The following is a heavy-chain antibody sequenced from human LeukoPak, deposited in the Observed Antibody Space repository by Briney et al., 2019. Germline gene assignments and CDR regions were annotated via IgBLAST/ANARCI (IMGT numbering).Heavy chain of an antibody. CDR3: AREGDYYCSGGSCYDC. CDR2: INDNAGST. Sequence: GSLSLSCAAFGFTFSSYAMSWVRQAPGKGLEWVSSINDNAGSTYYADSVKGRFTISRDNAKNSLYLQMNSLRAEDTAVYCCAREGDYYCSGGSCYDCWGQGTLVTVSS. D-gene: IGHD2-15*01. J-gene: IGHJ4*02. V-gene: IGHV3-23*01. CDR1: GFTFSSYA.